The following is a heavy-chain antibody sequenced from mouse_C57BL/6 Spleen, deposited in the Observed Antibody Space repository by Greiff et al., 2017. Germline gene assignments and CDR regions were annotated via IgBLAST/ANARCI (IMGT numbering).Heavy chain of an antibody. J-gene: IGHJ2*01. CDR3: ARQKLYFDY. V-gene: IGHV5-6*01. CDR2: ISSGGSYT. CDR1: GFPFRSYG. Sequence: EVKLVESGGDLVKPGGSLKLSCAASGFPFRSYGMSWVRQTPDKRLEWVATISSGGSYTYYPDSVKGRFTNSRDNAKNTLYLQMSSLKSEDTAMYYCARQKLYFDYWGQGTTLTVSS.